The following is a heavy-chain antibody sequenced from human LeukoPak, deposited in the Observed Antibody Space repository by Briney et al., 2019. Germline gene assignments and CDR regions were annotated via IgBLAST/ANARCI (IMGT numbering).Heavy chain of an antibody. J-gene: IGHJ5*02. D-gene: IGHD1-26*01. CDR2: INPNSGGT. V-gene: IGHV1-2*02. CDR3: ARDNGYSGSYSTVFDP. Sequence: GASVKVSCKASGYTFTGYYMHWVRQAPGQGLEWMGWINPNSGGTNYAQKFQGRVTMTRVTSISTAYMELSRLRSDDTAVYYCARDNGYSGSYSTVFDPWGQGTLVTVSS. CDR1: GYTFTGYY.